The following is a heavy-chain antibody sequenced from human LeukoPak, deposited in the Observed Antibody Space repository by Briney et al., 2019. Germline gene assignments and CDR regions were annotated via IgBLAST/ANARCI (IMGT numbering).Heavy chain of an antibody. J-gene: IGHJ4*02. CDR3: ASEKFSSAYYWGIDY. CDR2: IKQDGSEK. CDR1: GFTFSSYW. V-gene: IGHV3-7*01. D-gene: IGHD3-22*01. Sequence: GGSLRLSCAASGFTFSSYWMSWVRQAPGKGLEWVANIKQDGSEKYYVDSVKGRFTISRDNAKNSLYLQLNSLRAEDAAAYYCASEKFSSAYYWGIDYGGQGTLVTVSS.